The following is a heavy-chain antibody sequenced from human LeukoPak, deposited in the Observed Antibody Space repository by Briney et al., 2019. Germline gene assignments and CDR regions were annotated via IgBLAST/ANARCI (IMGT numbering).Heavy chain of an antibody. CDR2: IYYSGST. D-gene: IGHD5-24*01. CDR3: ARTTVRDGYTRRIAFDI. J-gene: IGHJ3*02. V-gene: IGHV4-59*08. Sequence: RPSETLSLTCAVSGGSISSYYWSWVRQPPGKGLEWIGYIYYSGSTNYNPSLKSRVTISVDTSKNQFSLKLSSVTAADTAVYYCARTTVRDGYTRRIAFDIWGQGTMVTVSS. CDR1: GGSISSYY.